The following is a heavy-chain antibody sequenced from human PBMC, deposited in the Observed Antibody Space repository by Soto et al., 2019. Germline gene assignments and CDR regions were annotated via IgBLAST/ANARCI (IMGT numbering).Heavy chain of an antibody. V-gene: IGHV3-48*03. CDR3: ATTVTTVDY. CDR1: GFSFSGYG. J-gene: IGHJ4*02. CDR2: ISSSGSLI. Sequence: PGGSLRLSCAASGFSFSGYGMNWVRQAPGKGLEWISYISSSGSLIYYADSLKGRFTISRDNAKNSLYLQMNSLRAEDTAVYYFATTVTTVDYWGQGTLVTFS. D-gene: IGHD4-17*01.